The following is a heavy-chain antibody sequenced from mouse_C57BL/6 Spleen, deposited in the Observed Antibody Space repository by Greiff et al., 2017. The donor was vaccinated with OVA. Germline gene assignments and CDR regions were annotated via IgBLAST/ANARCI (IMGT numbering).Heavy chain of an antibody. Sequence: VQLQQPGTELVKPGASVKLSCKASGYTFTSYWMHWVKQRPGQGLEWIGNINPSNGGTNYNEKFKSKATLTVDKSSSTAYMQLSSLTSEDSAVYYCAKAIYYDYAWFAYWGQGTLVTVSA. J-gene: IGHJ3*01. CDR3: AKAIYYDYAWFAY. D-gene: IGHD2-4*01. V-gene: IGHV1-53*01. CDR2: INPSNGGT. CDR1: GYTFTSYW.